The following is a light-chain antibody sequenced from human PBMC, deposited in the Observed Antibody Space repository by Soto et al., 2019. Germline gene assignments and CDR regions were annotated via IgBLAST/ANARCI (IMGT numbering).Light chain of an antibody. CDR3: QSYDSSLSGLL. Sequence: QSVLTQPPSVSGAPGQRVTISCTGRSSNIGAGYDVHWYQQLPGTAPKLLIYGNSNRPSGVPDRFSGSKSGTSASLAITGLQAEDEADYYCQSYDSSLSGLLFGGGTKVTVL. CDR2: GNS. J-gene: IGLJ2*01. CDR1: SSNIGAGYD. V-gene: IGLV1-40*01.